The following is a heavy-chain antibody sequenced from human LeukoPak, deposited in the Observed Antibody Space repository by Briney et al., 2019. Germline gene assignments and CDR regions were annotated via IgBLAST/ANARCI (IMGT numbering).Heavy chain of an antibody. Sequence: SVKVSCKASGGTFSSYAISWVRQAPGQGLEWMGGIIPIFGIANYAQKFQGRVTITADKSTSAAYMELSSLRSEDTAVYYCASGGSSGYDAFDIWGQGTMVTVSS. CDR1: GGTFSSYA. V-gene: IGHV1-69*10. CDR2: IIPIFGIA. CDR3: ASGGSSGYDAFDI. D-gene: IGHD3-22*01. J-gene: IGHJ3*02.